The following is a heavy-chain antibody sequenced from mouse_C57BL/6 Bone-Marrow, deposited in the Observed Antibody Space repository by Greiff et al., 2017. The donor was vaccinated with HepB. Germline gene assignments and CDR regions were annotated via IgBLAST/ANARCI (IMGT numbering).Heavy chain of an antibody. CDR2: IYPGSGST. D-gene: IGHD3-2*02. Sequence: QVQLKQPGAELVKPGASVKMSCKASGYTFTSYWITWVKQRPGQGLEWIGDIYPGSGSTNYNEKFKSKATLTVDTSSSTAYMQLSSLTSEDSAVYYCARRGTAQATALDYWGQGTTLTVSS. CDR1: GYTFTSYW. V-gene: IGHV1-55*01. J-gene: IGHJ2*01. CDR3: ARRGTAQATALDY.